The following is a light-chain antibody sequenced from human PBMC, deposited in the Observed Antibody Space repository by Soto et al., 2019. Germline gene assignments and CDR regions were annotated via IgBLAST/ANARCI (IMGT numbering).Light chain of an antibody. CDR3: QQYYSTPFT. CDR1: QSVLYSSNNKNY. V-gene: IGKV4-1*01. CDR2: WAS. Sequence: DIVMTQSPDSLAVSLGERATINCKSSQSVLYSSNNKNYLAWYQQKPGQPPKLLIYWASTRESGVPDRFSGSGSGTDFTLPISGLQAEDVAVYYCQQYYSTPFTFSPGTKVDIQ. J-gene: IGKJ3*01.